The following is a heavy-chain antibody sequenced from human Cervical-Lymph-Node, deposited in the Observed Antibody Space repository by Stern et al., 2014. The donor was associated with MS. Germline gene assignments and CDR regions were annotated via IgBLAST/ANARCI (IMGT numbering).Heavy chain of an antibody. J-gene: IGHJ3*02. V-gene: IGHV3-9*01. CDR3: AKVGGWGRGAFDI. CDR2: ISWNSGSI. Sequence: EVQLVESGGGLVQPGRSLRLSCAASGFTFDDYAMHWVRQAPGKGLEWVSGISWNSGSIGYADSVKGRFTISRDNAKNSLYLQMNSLRAEDTALYYCAKVGGWGRGAFDIWGQGTMVTVSS. D-gene: IGHD6-19*01. CDR1: GFTFDDYA.